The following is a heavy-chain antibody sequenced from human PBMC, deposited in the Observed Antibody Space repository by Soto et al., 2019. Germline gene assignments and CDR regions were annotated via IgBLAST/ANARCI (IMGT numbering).Heavy chain of an antibody. V-gene: IGHV1-18*01. J-gene: IGHJ5*02. CDR1: GYTFTSYG. CDR3: ARGAVGAIFGVVPPMNWFDP. CDR2: ISAYNGNT. Sequence: GESLKISCKASGYTFTSYGISWVRHAPGQGLEWMGWISAYNGNTNYAQKLQGRVSMTTDTSTTTAYMELRSLISDDTAVYYCARGAVGAIFGVVPPMNWFDPWGQGTLVTVSS. D-gene: IGHD3-3*01.